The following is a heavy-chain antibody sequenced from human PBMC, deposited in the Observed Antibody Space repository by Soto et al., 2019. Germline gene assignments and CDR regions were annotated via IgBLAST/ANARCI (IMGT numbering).Heavy chain of an antibody. Sequence: SETLSLTCAVYGGSFSGYYWSWIRQPPGKGLEWIGEINHSGSTNYNPSLKSRVTISVDTSKNQFSLKLSSVTAADTAVYYCARRNRGYSYGTPFDYSGQGTLVTVSS. J-gene: IGHJ4*02. D-gene: IGHD5-18*01. CDR2: INHSGST. V-gene: IGHV4-34*01. CDR3: ARRNRGYSYGTPFDY. CDR1: GGSFSGYY.